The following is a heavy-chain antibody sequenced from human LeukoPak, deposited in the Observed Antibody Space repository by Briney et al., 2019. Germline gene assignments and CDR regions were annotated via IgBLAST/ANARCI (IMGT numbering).Heavy chain of an antibody. CDR2: ISYDGSNE. J-gene: IGHJ6*04. D-gene: IGHD3-10*02. Sequence: GRSLRLSCAASGFTFSRYGMHWVRQAPGKGLEWVALISYDGSNEYYADSVKGRFTVSRDNSRNTLYLQMNSLRPEDTAVYYCAELGITMIGGVWGKGTTVTISS. V-gene: IGHV3-30*18. CDR1: GFTFSRYG. CDR3: AELGITMIGGV.